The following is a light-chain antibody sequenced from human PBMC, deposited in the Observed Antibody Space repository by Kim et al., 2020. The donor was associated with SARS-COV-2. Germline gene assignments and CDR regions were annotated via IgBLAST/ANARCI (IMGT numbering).Light chain of an antibody. CDR2: DVS. Sequence: QSITISCTGTSSGVGGYNYVSWYQQQPGKAPTLMIYDVSKRPSGVSTRFSGSKSGNTASLPISGLQAEDEADDYCSSYTSSSTLGVFGGGTKLTVL. CDR3: SSYTSSSTLGV. J-gene: IGLJ2*01. CDR1: SSGVGGYNY. V-gene: IGLV2-14*04.